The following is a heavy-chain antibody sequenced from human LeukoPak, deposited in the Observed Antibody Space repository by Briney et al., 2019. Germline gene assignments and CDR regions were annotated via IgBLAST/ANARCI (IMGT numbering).Heavy chain of an antibody. CDR2: ISYDGSNK. CDR3: AKDLGTYYYGSGFDY. V-gene: IGHV3-30*18. D-gene: IGHD3-10*01. J-gene: IGHJ4*02. Sequence: GGSLRLSCAASGFTFSSYGMHWVRQAPGKGLEWVAVISYDGSNKYYADSVKGRFTISRDNSKNTLYLQMNSLRAEDTAVYYCAKDLGTYYYGSGFDYWGLGTLVTVSS. CDR1: GFTFSSYG.